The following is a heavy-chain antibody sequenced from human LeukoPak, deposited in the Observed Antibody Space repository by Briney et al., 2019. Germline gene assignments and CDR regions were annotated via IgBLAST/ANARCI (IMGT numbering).Heavy chain of an antibody. Sequence: GGSLRLSCAASGFTFNNYAMSWVRQAPGKGLEWVSGIFGDGTNTYYGDSVKGRFTISRDNSKNTLYLQMDSLRAEDTAVYFCARTDPLIRLHIAYWGQGTLVTVSS. CDR2: IFGDGTNT. CDR1: GFTFNNYA. D-gene: IGHD3/OR15-3a*01. V-gene: IGHV3-23*01. J-gene: IGHJ4*02. CDR3: ARTDPLIRLHIAY.